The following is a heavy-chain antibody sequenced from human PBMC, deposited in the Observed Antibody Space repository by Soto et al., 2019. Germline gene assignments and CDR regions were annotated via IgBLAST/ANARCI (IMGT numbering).Heavy chain of an antibody. J-gene: IGHJ3*02. D-gene: IGHD3-22*01. CDR3: ARDVYDSSRGAFDI. Sequence: GESLKISCKGSGDSFTTYWIGWVRQMPGKGLEWMGIIYPGDSETRYSPSFQGQVTISADKSLSTAYLQWSSLKASDTAMYYCARDVYDSSRGAFDIWGQGTMVTVSS. CDR1: GDSFTTYW. V-gene: IGHV5-51*01. CDR2: IYPGDSET.